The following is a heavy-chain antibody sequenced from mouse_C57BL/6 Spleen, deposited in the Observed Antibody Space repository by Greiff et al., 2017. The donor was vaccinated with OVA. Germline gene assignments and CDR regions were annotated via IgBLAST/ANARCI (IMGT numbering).Heavy chain of an antibody. CDR3: TFYGSRDYFYY. CDR2: IYPGNSDT. J-gene: IGHJ2*01. D-gene: IGHD1-1*01. V-gene: IGHV1-5*01. CDR1: GYTFTSYW. Sequence: EVQLQQSGTVLARPGASVKMSCKTSGYTFTSYWMHWVKQRPGQGPEWIGAIYPGNSDTSYNQKFKGKAKLTAVTSASTAYMELSSLTNEDSAVYYCTFYGSRDYFYYWGQGTTLTGSS.